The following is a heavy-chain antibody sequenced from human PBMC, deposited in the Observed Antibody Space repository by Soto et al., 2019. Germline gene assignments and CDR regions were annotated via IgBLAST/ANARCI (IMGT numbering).Heavy chain of an antibody. Sequence: GGSLRLSCAAFGFTFSSYGMHWVRQAPGKGLEWVAVIWYDGSNKYYADSVKGRFTISRDNSKNTLYLQMNSLRAEDTAVYYCARAEQWLPYGMDVWGQGTTVTVSS. D-gene: IGHD6-19*01. CDR3: ARAEQWLPYGMDV. CDR2: IWYDGSNK. J-gene: IGHJ6*02. CDR1: GFTFSSYG. V-gene: IGHV3-33*01.